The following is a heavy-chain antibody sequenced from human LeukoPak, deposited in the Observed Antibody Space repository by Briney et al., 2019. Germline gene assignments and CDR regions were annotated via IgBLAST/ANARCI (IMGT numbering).Heavy chain of an antibody. D-gene: IGHD3-22*01. CDR1: GFTVSNNY. J-gene: IGHJ3*02. CDR3: ARKYYYDSSGSDAFDI. V-gene: IGHV3-53*01. CDR2: IYSGGAT. Sequence: GGSLRLSCAASGFTVSNNYMSWVRQAPGKGLEWVSVIYSGGATYYADSVKGRFTISRDNSKNTLYLQMNSLRAEDTAVYYCARKYYYDSSGSDAFDIWGQGTIVTVSS.